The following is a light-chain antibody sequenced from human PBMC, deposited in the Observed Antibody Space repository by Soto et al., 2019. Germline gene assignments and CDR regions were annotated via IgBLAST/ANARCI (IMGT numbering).Light chain of an antibody. CDR2: VVS. CDR1: QSVSSN. V-gene: IGKV3-15*01. Sequence: EIVMTQSPATLSVSPGERATLSCRASQSVSSNLAWYQQKPGQAPRLLIYVVSTRATGIPARFSGSGSGTEFTLTISSLQSEDFAVYYCQHYNNWPPYTFGQGTKLEIK. J-gene: IGKJ2*01. CDR3: QHYNNWPPYT.